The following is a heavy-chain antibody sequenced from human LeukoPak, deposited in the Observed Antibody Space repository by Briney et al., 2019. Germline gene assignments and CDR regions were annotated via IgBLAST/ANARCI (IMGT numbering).Heavy chain of an antibody. J-gene: IGHJ4*02. CDR3: LRDLNWSLDQ. CDR2: IKSDGITI. CDR1: GFTFSNYM. V-gene: IGHV3-74*01. Sequence: GGSLRLSCAASGFTFSNYMMHWVRQAPGKGLVWVSRIKSDGITITYADSVKGRFTISRDNAKNTLYLQINSLRAEDTAVYYCLRDLNWSLDQWGQGTLVTVSS. D-gene: IGHD1-20*01.